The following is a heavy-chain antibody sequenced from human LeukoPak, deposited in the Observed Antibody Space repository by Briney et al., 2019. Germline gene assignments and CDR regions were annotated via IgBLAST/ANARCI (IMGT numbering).Heavy chain of an antibody. Sequence: ASVKVSCKASGYTFTSYAMNWVRQAPGQGLEWMGWINTNTGNPTYAQGFTGRFVFSLDTSVSTAYLQISSLKAEDTAVYYCATWYSSGSYRSPEVPYWGQGTLVTVSS. CDR1: GYTFTSYA. CDR3: ATWYSSGSYRSPEVPY. J-gene: IGHJ4*02. D-gene: IGHD3-10*01. CDR2: INTNTGNP. V-gene: IGHV7-4-1*02.